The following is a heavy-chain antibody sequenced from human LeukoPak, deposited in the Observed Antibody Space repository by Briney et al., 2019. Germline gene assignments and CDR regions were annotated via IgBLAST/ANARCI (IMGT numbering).Heavy chain of an antibody. Sequence: PGGFLRLSCAASGFTFSSYTMNWVRQAPGKRQEWVSAISSGSSYKYFTDSVKGRFSISRDNAKDSLYLQMNSLRAEDTAVYYCARDSLEYSSSSGFDYWGQGTLVTVSS. CDR1: GFTFSSYT. D-gene: IGHD6-6*01. CDR3: ARDSLEYSSSSGFDY. V-gene: IGHV3-21*01. CDR2: ISSGSSYK. J-gene: IGHJ4*02.